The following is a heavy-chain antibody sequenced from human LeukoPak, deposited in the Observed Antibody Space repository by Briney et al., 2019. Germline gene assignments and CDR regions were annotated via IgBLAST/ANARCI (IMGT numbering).Heavy chain of an antibody. CDR1: GGSICSGGYS. J-gene: IGHJ3*02. CDR2: IYHSGST. Sequence: SETLSLTCAVSGGSICSGGYSWSWIRQPPGKGLEWIGYIYHSGSTYYNPSLKSRVTISVDTSDNRFSLHLSSVNAADTAIYYCARLRALSGHRGAFDIWGQGTLVTVSS. CDR3: ARLRALSGHRGAFDI. V-gene: IGHV4-30-2*03. D-gene: IGHD5/OR15-5a*01.